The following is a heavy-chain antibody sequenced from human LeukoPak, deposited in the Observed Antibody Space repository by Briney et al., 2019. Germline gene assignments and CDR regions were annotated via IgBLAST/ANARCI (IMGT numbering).Heavy chain of an antibody. V-gene: IGHV4-30-2*01. J-gene: IGHJ3*02. D-gene: IGHD2-15*01. Sequence: SETLSLTCAVSGGSISSGGYSWRWIRQPPGTGLEWIGYIYHSGSTYYNPSLKSRVTISVDTSKNQFSLKLSSVTAADTAVYYCASSVVVAATDAFDIWGQGTMVTVSS. CDR3: ASSVVVAATDAFDI. CDR1: GGSISSGGYS. CDR2: IYHSGST.